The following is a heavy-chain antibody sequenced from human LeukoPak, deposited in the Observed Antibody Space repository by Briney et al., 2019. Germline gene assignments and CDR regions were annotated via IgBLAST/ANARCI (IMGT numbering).Heavy chain of an antibody. J-gene: IGHJ6*03. CDR1: GYTFTGYY. D-gene: IGHD4-17*01. Sequence: ASVKVSCKASGYTFTGYYMHWVRQAPGQGLEWMGIINPSGGSTSYAQKFQGRVTMTRDTSTSTVYMELSSLRSDDTAVYYCARGVPYGDYREYYYYYMDVWGKGTTVTVSS. CDR2: INPSGGST. CDR3: ARGVPYGDYREYYYYYMDV. V-gene: IGHV1-46*01.